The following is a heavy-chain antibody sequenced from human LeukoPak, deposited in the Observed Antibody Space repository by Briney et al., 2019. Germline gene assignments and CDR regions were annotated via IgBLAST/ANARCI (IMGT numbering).Heavy chain of an antibody. CDR1: GFTFNGYN. Sequence: PGGSLRLSCAASGFTFNGYNMNWVRRAPGKGLEWVSGISWNSGSIGYADSVKGRFTISRDNAKNSLYLQMNSLRGEDTALYYCAKDYQDIVLVPADTWGQGTLVTVSS. D-gene: IGHD2-2*01. CDR2: ISWNSGSI. V-gene: IGHV3-9*01. CDR3: AKDYQDIVLVPADT. J-gene: IGHJ4*02.